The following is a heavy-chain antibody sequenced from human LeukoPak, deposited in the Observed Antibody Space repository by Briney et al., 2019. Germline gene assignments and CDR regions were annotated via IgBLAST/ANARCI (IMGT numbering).Heavy chain of an antibody. CDR1: GGSISSSSYY. CDR2: IYYTRST. CDR3: ARGVTMIVVVIHDWYFDL. V-gene: IGHV4-39*01. Sequence: SETLSLTCTVSGGSISSSSYYWGWIRQPPGKGLEWIGSIYYTRSTYYNPSLKSRDTISVDTSKNQFSLKLTSVTAADTAVYYCARGVTMIVVVIHDWYFDLWGRGTLVTVSS. J-gene: IGHJ2*01. D-gene: IGHD3-22*01.